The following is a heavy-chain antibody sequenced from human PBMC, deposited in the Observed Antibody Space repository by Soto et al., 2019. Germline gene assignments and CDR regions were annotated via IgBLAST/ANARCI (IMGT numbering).Heavy chain of an antibody. CDR2: IKSKTDGGTT. Sequence: EVQLVESGGGLVKPGGSLRLSCAASGFTFSNAWMNWVRQAPGKGLEWVGHIKSKTDGGTTDYAAPVKGRFTISRDDSXXTLYLQMNSLKTEDTAVYYCTATQYHDFWSGSPGGWGQGTLVTVSS. D-gene: IGHD3-3*01. V-gene: IGHV3-15*07. J-gene: IGHJ4*02. CDR1: GFTFSNAW. CDR3: TATQYHDFWSGSPGG.